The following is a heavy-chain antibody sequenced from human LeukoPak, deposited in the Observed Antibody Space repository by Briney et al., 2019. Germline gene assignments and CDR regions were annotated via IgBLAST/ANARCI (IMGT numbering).Heavy chain of an antibody. J-gene: IGHJ6*02. CDR2: IYSSGTT. Sequence: SETLSFTCAVSGGSINNYYWSWIRQSAGKGLEWIGRIYSSGTTNYNPSLKSRVTMSVDTSKNQFSLKLSSVTAADTAVYYCARERTLVEAYHYGMDVWGQGTTVTVSS. CDR1: GGSINNYY. V-gene: IGHV4-4*07. D-gene: IGHD1-26*01. CDR3: ARERTLVEAYHYGMDV.